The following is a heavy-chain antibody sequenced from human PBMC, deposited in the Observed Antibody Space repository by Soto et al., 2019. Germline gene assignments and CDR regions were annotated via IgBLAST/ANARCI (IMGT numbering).Heavy chain of an antibody. CDR3: SKGIGEWELLNVLDA. J-gene: IGHJ5*02. CDR2: IRGRGGTT. V-gene: IGHV3-23*01. CDR1: RISFSHYC. Sequence: GSLKLSCAASRISFSHYCMSGFRQAPGKGLEGVSGIRGRGGTTYYADSVKGRFPISRDNSTNTLFLQMDSLRAEDTAIYYCSKGIGEWELLNVLDAWGQGSSVIVSS. D-gene: IGHD1-26*01.